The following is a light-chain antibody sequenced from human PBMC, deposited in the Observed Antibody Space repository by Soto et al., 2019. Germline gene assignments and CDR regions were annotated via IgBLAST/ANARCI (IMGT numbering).Light chain of an antibody. CDR2: EGF. Sequence: QSALTQPAYVSGSPGQSITISCTGTRSDGGGYEYVSWYQQHPGKAPKLIIYEGFDRPAAVSRRFSGSKSGNTASLTISGLQAEDEADYHCSSYRSGNTYVFGTGTKLTVL. J-gene: IGLJ1*01. CDR1: RSDGGGYEY. V-gene: IGLV2-14*01. CDR3: SSYRSGNTYV.